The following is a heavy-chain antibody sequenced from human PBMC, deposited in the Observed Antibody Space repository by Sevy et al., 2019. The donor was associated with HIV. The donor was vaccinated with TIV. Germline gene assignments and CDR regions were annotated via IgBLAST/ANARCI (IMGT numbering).Heavy chain of an antibody. CDR3: AKDFTGYNGMDV. Sequence: GGSLRLSCVVSGFTFTTSGMHWVRQAPGKGLEWVAVISYHGRDTFYVDSVKGRFTIPRDNSDNILYLHMNSLRSEDTAVYYCAKDFTGYNGMDVWGQGTMVTVSS. D-gene: IGHD3-9*01. CDR1: GFTFTTSG. J-gene: IGHJ6*02. CDR2: ISYHGRDT. V-gene: IGHV3-30*18.